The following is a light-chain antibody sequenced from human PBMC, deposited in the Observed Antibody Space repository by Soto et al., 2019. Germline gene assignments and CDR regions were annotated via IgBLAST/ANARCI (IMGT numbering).Light chain of an antibody. CDR3: QTWGSGIVV. J-gene: IGLJ2*01. CDR1: SGHSNYA. V-gene: IGLV4-69*01. Sequence: QPVLTQSPSASASLGASVKLTCTLSSGHSNYAIAWHQQQSEKGPRYLMKLNSDGSHSKGDGIPDRFSGSSSGAEPYLTISSLQSEDAADYYCQTWGSGIVVFGGGTKVTVL. CDR2: LNSDGSH.